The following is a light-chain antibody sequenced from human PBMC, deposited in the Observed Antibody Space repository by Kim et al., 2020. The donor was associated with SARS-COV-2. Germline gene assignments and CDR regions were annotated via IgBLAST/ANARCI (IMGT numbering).Light chain of an antibody. CDR2: DAS. CDR3: QQRSSWPFT. CDR1: QSISRA. Sequence: EVVLTQSPATLSLSPGERATLSCRASQSISRAFAWYQQKPGQAPRLLIYDASNRAPGILARFSGSGSGTDFSLTISSVEPEDFAVIYCQQRSSWPFTFGQGTKLEIK. V-gene: IGKV3-11*01. J-gene: IGKJ2*01.